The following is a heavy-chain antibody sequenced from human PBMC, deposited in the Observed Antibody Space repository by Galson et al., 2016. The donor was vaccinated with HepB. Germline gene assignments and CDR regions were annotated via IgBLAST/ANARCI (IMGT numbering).Heavy chain of an antibody. D-gene: IGHD3-16*01. CDR1: GFSFSNHG. V-gene: IGHV3-23*01. Sequence: SLRLSCAGSGFSFSNHGMGWVRQPPGRGLEWVSGITRRGDATHYADFAKGRFTISRDSSKNTVYLYMSDLSAGDTAVYYCGKHGGFDYWGQGARVTVSS. J-gene: IGHJ4*02. CDR2: ITRRGDAT. CDR3: GKHGGFDY.